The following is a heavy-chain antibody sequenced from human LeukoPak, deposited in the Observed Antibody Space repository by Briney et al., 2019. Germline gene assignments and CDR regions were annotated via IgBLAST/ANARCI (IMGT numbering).Heavy chain of an antibody. Sequence: PGGSLRLSCAGSGFTFSSYAMSWVRQAPGKGLEWVSGIIGSGDRAFHADSVKGRLTISRDNSKNTLYLQMNSLRAEDTAVYYCAKDLETSYYDFWSGGLDYWGQGTLVTVSS. J-gene: IGHJ4*02. CDR3: AKDLETSYYDFWSGGLDY. D-gene: IGHD3-3*01. V-gene: IGHV3-23*01. CDR1: GFTFSSYA. CDR2: IIGSGDRA.